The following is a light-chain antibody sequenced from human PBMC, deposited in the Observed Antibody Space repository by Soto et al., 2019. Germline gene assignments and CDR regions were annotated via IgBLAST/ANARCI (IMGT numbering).Light chain of an antibody. V-gene: IGKV3-20*01. J-gene: IGKJ4*01. Sequence: EIVLTQSPGTLSLSPGERATLSCRASQSVSSNYLAWYQQKPGQAPRLLIYGASSRATGIPDRFSGSGSGTDFTLTISRLESEDFATYYCQQYDNLPLTFGGGTKVEIK. CDR2: GAS. CDR3: QQYDNLPLT. CDR1: QSVSSNY.